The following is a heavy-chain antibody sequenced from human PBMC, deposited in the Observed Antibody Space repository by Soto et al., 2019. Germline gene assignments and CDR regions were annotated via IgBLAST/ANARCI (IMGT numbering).Heavy chain of an antibody. CDR1: GGSISSHY. V-gene: IGHV4-59*11. CDR3: AGSTYCYGSGSYSTGGNDAFDI. Sequence: QVQLQESGPGLVKPSETLSLTCTVSGGSISSHYWSWIRQPPGKGLEWIGYIYYSGSTNYNPSLKSRVSISVDTSKIQFSLKLSWVTAADKAVYYCAGSTYCYGSGSYSTGGNDAFDIWGQGTMVTVSS. D-gene: IGHD3-10*01. J-gene: IGHJ3*02. CDR2: IYYSGST.